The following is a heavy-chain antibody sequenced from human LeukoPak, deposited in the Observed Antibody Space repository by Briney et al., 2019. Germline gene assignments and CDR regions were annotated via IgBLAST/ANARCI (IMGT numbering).Heavy chain of an antibody. J-gene: IGHJ4*02. CDR2: ISSSSSYI. V-gene: IGHV3-21*01. CDR1: GFTFSSYS. D-gene: IGHD2-15*01. CDR3: ARPVYCSGGSCYSGFDY. Sequence: GGSLRLSCAASGFTFSSYSMNWVRQAPGKGLEWVSSISSSSSYIYYADSVKGRFTISRDNAKNSLYLQMNSLRAEDTAVYYCARPVYCSGGSCYSGFDYWGQGTLVTVSS.